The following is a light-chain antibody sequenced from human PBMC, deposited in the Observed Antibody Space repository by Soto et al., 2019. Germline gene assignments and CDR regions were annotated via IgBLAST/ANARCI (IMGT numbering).Light chain of an antibody. Sequence: DIPMTQSPSSVSASVGDRVTITCRASQGISSGLAWYQQKPGKAPKLLIYVASSLQSGVPSRFSGSGSGTDFTLTISSLHPEDFGTYFCQQANSFPPTFGGGTKVEIK. V-gene: IGKV1-12*01. J-gene: IGKJ4*01. CDR2: VAS. CDR1: QGISSG. CDR3: QQANSFPPT.